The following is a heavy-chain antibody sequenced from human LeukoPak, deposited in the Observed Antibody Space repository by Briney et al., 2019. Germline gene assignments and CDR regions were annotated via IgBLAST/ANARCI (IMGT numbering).Heavy chain of an antibody. CDR3: ARHDLAAAIFDY. D-gene: IGHD6-13*01. J-gene: IGHJ4*02. Sequence: SETLSLTCTVSDGSITSRSYYWGWIRRPPGNGLEWFGSIYYSGSSYYNPSLKSRVTISVDTSKNQFSLKLRSVTAADTAVYYCARHDLAAAIFDYWGQGTLVTVSS. CDR1: DGSITSRSYY. V-gene: IGHV4-39*01. CDR2: IYYSGSS.